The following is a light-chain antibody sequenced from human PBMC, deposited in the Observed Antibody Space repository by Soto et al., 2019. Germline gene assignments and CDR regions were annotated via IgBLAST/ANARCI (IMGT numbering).Light chain of an antibody. V-gene: IGKV1-17*02. Sequence: DIQMTQSPSSLSASVGDRVTITCRASQAIINDLDWYQQKPGKAPKRLLYSASTLQSGVPSKFSGNGSGTEFTLTISNLQPEDFATYYCLQHSTYLWTFGQGTKVVIK. CDR1: QAIIND. J-gene: IGKJ1*01. CDR3: LQHSTYLWT. CDR2: SAS.